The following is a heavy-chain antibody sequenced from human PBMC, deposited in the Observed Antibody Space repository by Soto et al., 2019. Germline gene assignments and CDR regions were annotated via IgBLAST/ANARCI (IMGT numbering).Heavy chain of an antibody. J-gene: IGHJ5*02. CDR1: GFTFSSYG. CDR3: AKEKDYGSGSYYTWFDH. CDR2: ISYDGSNK. V-gene: IGHV3-30*18. Sequence: GGSLRLSCAASGFTFSSYGMHWVRQAPGKGLEWVAVISYDGSNKYYADSVKGRFTISRDNSKNALYLQMNSLRAEDTAVYYCAKEKDYGSGSYYTWFDHWGQGT. D-gene: IGHD3-10*01.